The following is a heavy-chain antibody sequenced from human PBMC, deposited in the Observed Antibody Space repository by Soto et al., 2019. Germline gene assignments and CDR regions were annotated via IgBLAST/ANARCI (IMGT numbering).Heavy chain of an antibody. CDR2: VWNDGINK. V-gene: IGHV3-33*01. Sequence: QGQLVESGGGVGQPGGSLRLSCAASGFIFSAYGIHWVRQAPGKGLEWVAIVWNDGINKYYADSVKGRFTISRDNFKNTVDLQMNSLRVEDTAVYYCARLAYSNFLGGLDSWGQGTLVTASS. CDR1: GFIFSAYG. J-gene: IGHJ5*01. D-gene: IGHD1-26*01. CDR3: ARLAYSNFLGGLDS.